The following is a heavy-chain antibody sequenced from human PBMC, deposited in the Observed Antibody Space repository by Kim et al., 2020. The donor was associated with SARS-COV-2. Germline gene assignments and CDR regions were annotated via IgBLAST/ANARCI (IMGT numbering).Heavy chain of an antibody. CDR3: ARDLTAGSGYYFDY. J-gene: IGHJ4*02. D-gene: IGHD3-10*01. V-gene: IGHV3-30*01. Sequence: ASVKGQFTISRENSKKTLYLQMNSLRVEDTAVYYCARDLTAGSGYYFDYWGQGTLVTVSS.